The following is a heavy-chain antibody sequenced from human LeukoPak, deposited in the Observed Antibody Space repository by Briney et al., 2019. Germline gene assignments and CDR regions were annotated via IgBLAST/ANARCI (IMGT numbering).Heavy chain of an antibody. V-gene: IGHV1-46*01. J-gene: IGHJ3*02. CDR2: INTSGGSR. CDR1: GYTFTSYY. D-gene: IGHD3-22*01. Sequence: ASVTVSCKASGYTFTSYYMHWVRQAPGQGLEWMGIINTSGGSRSYAQKFQGRVTMTRDTSTSTVYMELSSLRSEDTAVYYCARAAYYYDSSGAFDIWGQGTMVTVSS. CDR3: ARAAYYYDSSGAFDI.